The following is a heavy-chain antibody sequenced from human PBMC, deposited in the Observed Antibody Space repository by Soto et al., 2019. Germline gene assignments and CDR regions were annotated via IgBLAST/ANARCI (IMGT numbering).Heavy chain of an antibody. CDR1: GFTFSSYA. V-gene: IGHV3-30-3*01. CDR2: ISYDGSNK. J-gene: IGHJ6*02. D-gene: IGHD6-13*01. CDR3: ARGDSSSWHRPPPYYYYGMDV. Sequence: VGSLRLSCAASGFTFSSYAMHWVRQAPGKGLEWVAVISYDGSNKYYADSVKGRFTISRDNSKNTLYLQMNSLRAEDTAVYYCARGDSSSWHRPPPYYYYGMDVWGQGTTVTVSS.